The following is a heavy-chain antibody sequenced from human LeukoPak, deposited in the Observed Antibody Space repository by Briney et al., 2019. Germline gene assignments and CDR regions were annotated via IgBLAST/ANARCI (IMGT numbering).Heavy chain of an antibody. CDR2: INPNSGGT. V-gene: IGHV1-2*02. Sequence: ASVKVSCKASGYTFTGYYMHWVRQAPGQGLEWMGWINPNSGGTNYAQKFQGRVTMTRDTSISTAYMELSRLRSDDTAVYYCARDLLAMGPYYYGMDVWGQGTTVTVSS. D-gene: IGHD5-18*01. CDR3: ARDLLAMGPYYYGMDV. CDR1: GYTFTGYY. J-gene: IGHJ6*02.